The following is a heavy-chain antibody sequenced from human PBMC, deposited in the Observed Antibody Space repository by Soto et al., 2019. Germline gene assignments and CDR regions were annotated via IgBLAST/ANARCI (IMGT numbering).Heavy chain of an antibody. CDR2: INLSGGST. V-gene: IGHV1-46*01. Sequence: QVQLVQSGAEVKKPGASVKVSCKASGYTFTSYYIHWVRQAPGQGLEWMGIINLSGGSTTYAQNFQGRVTMKRDTSKTTVYMELSSLRSEDTAVDYCARDNPHIVVVTAKRGWFDPWGQGTLVTVSS. CDR1: GYTFTSYY. J-gene: IGHJ5*02. CDR3: ARDNPHIVVVTAKRGWFDP. D-gene: IGHD2-21*02.